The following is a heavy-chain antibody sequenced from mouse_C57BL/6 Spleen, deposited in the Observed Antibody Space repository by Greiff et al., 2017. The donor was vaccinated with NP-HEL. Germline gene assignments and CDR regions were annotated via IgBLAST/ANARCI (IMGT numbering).Heavy chain of an antibody. D-gene: IGHD2-1*01. Sequence: VHVKQSGAELVKPGASVKLSCTASGFNIKDYYMHWVKQRTEQGLEWIGRIDPEDGETKYAPKFQGKATITADTSSNTAYLQLSSLTSEDTAVYYCARSTTMVSAWFAYWGQGTLVTVSA. J-gene: IGHJ3*01. V-gene: IGHV14-2*01. CDR3: ARSTTMVSAWFAY. CDR1: GFNIKDYY. CDR2: IDPEDGET.